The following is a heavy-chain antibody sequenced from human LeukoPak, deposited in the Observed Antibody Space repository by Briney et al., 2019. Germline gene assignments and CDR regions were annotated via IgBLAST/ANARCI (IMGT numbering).Heavy chain of an antibody. Sequence: GGSLRLSCAASGFTVSSNYMSWVRQAPGKGLEWVSVIYSGGSTYYADSVKGRFTISRDNSKNTRYLQMNSLRAEDTAVYYCARASFWSGQGLYYCGMDVWGQGTTVTVSS. J-gene: IGHJ6*02. CDR1: GFTVSSNY. CDR2: IYSGGST. V-gene: IGHV3-53*01. CDR3: ARASFWSGQGLYYCGMDV. D-gene: IGHD3-3*01.